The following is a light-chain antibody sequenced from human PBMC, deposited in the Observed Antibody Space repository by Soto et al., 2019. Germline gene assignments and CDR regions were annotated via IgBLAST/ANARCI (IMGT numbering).Light chain of an antibody. V-gene: IGKV1-9*01. CDR1: QDISIS. Sequence: DIQLTQSRTLLSAYVGHRLSITYRASQDISISLAWYQQKPGKAPKPLIYDASTLQSGVPSRFRGSGSGTEFTFTINSLQPEDFATYYCQKLNTYPLTFGQGTRLEIK. J-gene: IGKJ5*01. CDR3: QKLNTYPLT. CDR2: DAS.